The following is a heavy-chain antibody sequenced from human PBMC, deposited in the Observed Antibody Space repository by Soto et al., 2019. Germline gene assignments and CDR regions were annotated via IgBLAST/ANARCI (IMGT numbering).Heavy chain of an antibody. CDR3: ARIGYCSGGSCYEDYGMDV. CDR2: INHSGST. CDR1: GGSFSGYY. V-gene: IGHV4-34*01. J-gene: IGHJ6*02. Sequence: SETLSLTCAVYGGSFSGYYWSWIRQPPGKGLEWIGEINHSGSTNYNPSLKSRVTISVDTSKNQFSLKLSSVTAADTAVYYCARIGYCSGGSCYEDYGMDVWGQGTTVTVSS. D-gene: IGHD2-15*01.